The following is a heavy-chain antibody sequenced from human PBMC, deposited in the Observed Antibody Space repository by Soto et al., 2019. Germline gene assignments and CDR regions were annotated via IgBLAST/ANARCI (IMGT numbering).Heavy chain of an antibody. CDR2: IYFTGST. J-gene: IGHJ1*01. D-gene: IGHD3-10*01. CDR3: AVGTQAGSGY. Sequence: QLQLQESGPGLVKPSETLSLTCTVSGGSISSSSSYYWAWIRQPPGEGLEWIGNIYFTGSTNYNPSLKSRVTISVDTSKNQCSLKLSSVTAADTAMYYCAVGTQAGSGYWGQGTLVTVTS. V-gene: IGHV4-39*01. CDR1: GGSISSSSSYY.